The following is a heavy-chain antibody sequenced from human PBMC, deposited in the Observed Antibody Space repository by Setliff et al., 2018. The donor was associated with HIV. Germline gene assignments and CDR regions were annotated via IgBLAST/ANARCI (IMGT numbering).Heavy chain of an antibody. J-gene: IGHJ5*02. Sequence: PSETLSLTCTISGGSFGVYRWSWIRQSAGRGLEWIGRIDSSGTTDYKPSLKGRVAISVDTSRSQFSLRVTSVTAAGTAVYFCARDRHSSGLGSYGPWGPGILVTVSS. CDR3: ARDRHSSGLGSYGP. V-gene: IGHV4-4*07. CDR1: GGSFGVYR. CDR2: IDSSGTT. D-gene: IGHD3-10*01.